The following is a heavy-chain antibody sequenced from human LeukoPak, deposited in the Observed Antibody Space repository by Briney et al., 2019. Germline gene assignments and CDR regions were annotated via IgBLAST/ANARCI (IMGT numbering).Heavy chain of an antibody. D-gene: IGHD6-19*01. J-gene: IGHJ5*02. Sequence: PGGSLRLSCAASGFTFSSYGMHWVRQAPGKGLEWVAFIRYDGSNKYYADSVKGRFTISRDNSKNTLYLQMNSLRAEDTAVYYCATDRLYSSGWYSSYNWFDPWGQGTLVTVSS. V-gene: IGHV3-30*02. CDR1: GFTFSSYG. CDR3: ATDRLYSSGWYSSYNWFDP. CDR2: IRYDGSNK.